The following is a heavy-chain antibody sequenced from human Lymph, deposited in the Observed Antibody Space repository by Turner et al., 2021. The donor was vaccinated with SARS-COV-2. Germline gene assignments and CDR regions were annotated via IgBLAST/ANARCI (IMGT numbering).Heavy chain of an antibody. Sequence: QVQLQESGPGLVKPSGTLSLTCAVPGGSISSSNWWSWVRQPPGKGLEWIGEIYHSGSTNCNPSLKSRVNISVDKSNNQFSLKLNSVTAADTAVYYCATRYCSGGSCSYFDYWGQGTLVSVSS. CDR1: GGSISSSNW. CDR3: ATRYCSGGSCSYFDY. D-gene: IGHD2-15*01. V-gene: IGHV4-4*02. J-gene: IGHJ4*02. CDR2: IYHSGST.